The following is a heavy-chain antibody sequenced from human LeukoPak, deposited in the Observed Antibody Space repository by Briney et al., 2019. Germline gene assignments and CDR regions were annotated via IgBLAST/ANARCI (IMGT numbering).Heavy chain of an antibody. V-gene: IGHV3-30*04. CDR2: ISYDGSNK. J-gene: IGHJ4*02. CDR1: GFTFSSYA. D-gene: IGHD3-3*01. Sequence: GGSLRLSCAASGFTFSSYAMHWVRQAPGKGLEWVAVISYDGSNKYYADSVEGRFTISRDNSKNTLYLQMNSLRAEDTAVYYCASEIIFGSFDYWGQGTLVTVSS. CDR3: ASEIIFGSFDY.